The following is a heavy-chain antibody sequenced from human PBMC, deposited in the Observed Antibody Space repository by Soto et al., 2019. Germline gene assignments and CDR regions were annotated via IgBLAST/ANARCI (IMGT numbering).Heavy chain of an antibody. V-gene: IGHV3-23*01. CDR2: ISGTGIST. J-gene: IGHJ6*02. CDR1: GFTFSSYA. D-gene: IGHD2-2*01. Sequence: PGGSLRLSCAASGFTFSSYAMSWVRQAPGKGLEWVSAISGTGISTYYADSVKGRFTISRDNSRNTLYLQMNSLRAEDTAVYYCARDLTVLVPAAYYYYGMDVWGQGTTVTVSS. CDR3: ARDLTVLVPAAYYYYGMDV.